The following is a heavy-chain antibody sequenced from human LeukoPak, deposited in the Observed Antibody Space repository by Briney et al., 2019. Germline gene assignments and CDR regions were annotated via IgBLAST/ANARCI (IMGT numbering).Heavy chain of an antibody. CDR3: ATAPGGTYYDSSGYLDY. CDR2: INPNSGGT. J-gene: IGHJ4*02. D-gene: IGHD3-22*01. V-gene: IGHV1-2*02. CDR1: GYPFTNFY. Sequence: GASVKVSCTTSGYPFTNFYIHWVRQAPGQGLEWMGWINPNSGGTNYAQKFQDRVTMTEDTSTDTAYMELSSLRSEDTAVYYCATAPGGTYYDSSGYLDYWGQGTLVTVSS.